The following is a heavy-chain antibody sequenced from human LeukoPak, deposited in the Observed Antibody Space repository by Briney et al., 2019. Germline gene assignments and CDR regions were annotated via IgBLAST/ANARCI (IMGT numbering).Heavy chain of an antibody. V-gene: IGHV1-2*02. D-gene: IGHD3-10*01. Sequence: ASVKVSCKASGYTFTGYYIHWVRQASGQGLEWMGWINPHSGGTGYAQNFQGRVTMTRDTSISTAYMDLSSLRSDDTAFYYCARDSNYYGSGSYYNSDSWGQGTLVTVSS. J-gene: IGHJ4*02. CDR1: GYTFTGYY. CDR2: INPHSGGT. CDR3: ARDSNYYGSGSYYNSDS.